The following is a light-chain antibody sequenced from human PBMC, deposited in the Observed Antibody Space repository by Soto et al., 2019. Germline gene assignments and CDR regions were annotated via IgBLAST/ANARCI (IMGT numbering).Light chain of an antibody. CDR1: QSISSY. Sequence: EIVLTQSPATLSLSPGERATLSCRASQSISSYLAWYQQKPGQAPRLLFSDASNRAAGIPARFSGSGSGTDFTLTISSLEPEDFAVYYCQQRSNWLWTFGQGTKVEIK. V-gene: IGKV3-11*01. J-gene: IGKJ1*01. CDR2: DAS. CDR3: QQRSNWLWT.